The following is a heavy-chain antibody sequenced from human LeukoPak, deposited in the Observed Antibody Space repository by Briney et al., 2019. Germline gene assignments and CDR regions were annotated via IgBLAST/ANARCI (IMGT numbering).Heavy chain of an antibody. D-gene: IGHD2-2*01. CDR3: ARNTGYCSSTSCYDWFDP. CDR2: ISAYNGNT. V-gene: IGHV1-18*01. Sequence: ASVKVSCKASGYTFTSYGINWVRQAPGQALEWMGWISAYNGNTNYAQKLQGRVIMTTDTSTSTAYMELRSLRSDDTAVYYCARNTGYCSSTSCYDWFDPWGQGTLVTVSS. J-gene: IGHJ5*02. CDR1: GYTFTSYG.